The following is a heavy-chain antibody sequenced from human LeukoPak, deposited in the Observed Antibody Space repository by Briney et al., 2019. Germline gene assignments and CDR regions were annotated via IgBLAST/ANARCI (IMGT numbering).Heavy chain of an antibody. CDR3: ARGQQLVRHWFDP. CDR2: IYRSGST. V-gene: IGHV4-38-2*02. J-gene: IGHJ5*02. CDR1: GYSISSGYY. Sequence: PSETLSLTCTVSGYSISSGYYWVWIRQPPGKGLEWIGSIYRSGSTNYNPSLKSRVTISVDTSENQFSLKVTSVTAADTAVYYCARGQQLVRHWFDPWGQGTLVTVSS. D-gene: IGHD6-13*01.